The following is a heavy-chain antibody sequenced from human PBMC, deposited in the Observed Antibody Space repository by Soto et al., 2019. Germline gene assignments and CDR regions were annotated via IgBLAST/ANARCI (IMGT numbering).Heavy chain of an antibody. J-gene: IGHJ4*02. CDR2: IYYSGST. Sequence: PSETLSLTCTVSGGSISSGDYYWSWIRQPPGKGLEWIGYIYYSGSTYYNPSLKSRVTISVDTSKNQFSLKLSSVTAADTAVYYCARAGSNYALHFDYWGQGTLVTVSS. CDR1: GGSISSGDYY. D-gene: IGHD4-4*01. CDR3: ARAGSNYALHFDY. V-gene: IGHV4-30-4*01.